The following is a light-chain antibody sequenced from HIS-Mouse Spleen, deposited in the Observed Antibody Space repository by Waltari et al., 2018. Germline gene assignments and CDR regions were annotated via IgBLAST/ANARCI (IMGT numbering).Light chain of an antibody. CDR3: YSTDSSGNHRV. CDR1: ALPQKS. J-gene: IGLJ2*01. CDR2: EDS. Sequence: SYELTQPPSVSVSPGQTARLPCSGHALPQKSAYWYQQKSGQAPVLVIYEDSKRPSGIPERFSGSSSGTMATLTISGAQVEDEADYYCYSTDSSGNHRVFGGGTKLTVL. V-gene: IGLV3-10*01.